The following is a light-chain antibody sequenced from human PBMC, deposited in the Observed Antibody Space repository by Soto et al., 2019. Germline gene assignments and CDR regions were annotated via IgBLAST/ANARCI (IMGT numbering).Light chain of an antibody. V-gene: IGLV1-44*01. CDR3: AAWDDSLNGVV. J-gene: IGLJ2*01. CDR1: SSNIGSNT. CDR2: TNN. Sequence: QSVLTQPPSASGTPGQRVTISCSGSSSNIGSNTLNWYRHLPGTAPKLLIYTNNQRPSGVPDRFSGSKSGTSASLAISGLQSEDEADHYCAAWDDSLNGVVFGGGTKLTVL.